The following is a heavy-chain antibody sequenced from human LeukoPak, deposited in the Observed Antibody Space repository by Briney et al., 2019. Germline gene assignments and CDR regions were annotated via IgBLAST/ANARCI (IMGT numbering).Heavy chain of an antibody. J-gene: IGHJ3*02. CDR3: AKDRPHDYGDYGAFDI. Sequence: GGSLRLSCAASGFTFSSYAMSWVRQAPGKGLEWVSAISGSGGSTYYADSVRGRFTISRDNSKNTLYLQMNSLRAKDTAVYYCAKDRPHDYGDYGAFDIWGQGAMVTVSS. D-gene: IGHD4-17*01. CDR2: ISGSGGST. V-gene: IGHV3-23*01. CDR1: GFTFSSYA.